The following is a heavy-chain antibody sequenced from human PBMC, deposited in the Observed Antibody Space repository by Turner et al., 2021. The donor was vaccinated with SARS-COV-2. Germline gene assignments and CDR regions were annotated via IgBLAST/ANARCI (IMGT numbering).Heavy chain of an antibody. CDR1: GFTFRSYG. CDR2: ISYDGSNK. D-gene: IGHD2-15*01. CDR3: AKGLGGYCSGGSCYSGIVDY. Sequence: QVQLVESGGGVVPPGRSLRLSCAASGFTFRSYGMHWVRQAPGKGLEWVAVISYDGSNKYYADSVKGRFTISRDNSKNTLNLQMNSLRAEDTAVYYGAKGLGGYCSGGSCYSGIVDYWGQGTLVTVSS. V-gene: IGHV3-30*18. J-gene: IGHJ4*02.